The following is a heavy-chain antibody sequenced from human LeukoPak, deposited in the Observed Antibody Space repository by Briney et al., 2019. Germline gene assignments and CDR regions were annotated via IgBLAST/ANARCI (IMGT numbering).Heavy chain of an antibody. D-gene: IGHD3-22*01. CDR2: ISGSGGST. Sequence: TGRSLRLSCAASGFTLSSYAMSWVRQAPGKGLEWVSAISGSGGSTYYADFVKGRFTISRDNSKNTLYLQMNSLRAEDTAVYYCANAYYFDSRGSYYFDSWGQGTLVTVSS. CDR1: GFTLSSYA. CDR3: ANAYYFDSRGSYYFDS. J-gene: IGHJ4*02. V-gene: IGHV3-23*01.